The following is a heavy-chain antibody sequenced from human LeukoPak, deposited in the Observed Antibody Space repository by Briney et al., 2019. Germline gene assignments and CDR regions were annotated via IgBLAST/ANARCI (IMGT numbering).Heavy chain of an antibody. CDR3: ARCYYDSSGCDY. CDR2: INHSGST. J-gene: IGHJ4*02. D-gene: IGHD3-22*01. V-gene: IGHV4-38-2*02. Sequence: SETLSLTCTVSGYSISSGYYWGWIRQPPGKGLEWIGSINHSGSTNYNPSLKSRVTISVDTSKNQFSLKLSSVTAADTAVYYCARCYYDSSGCDYWGQGTLVTVSS. CDR1: GYSISSGYY.